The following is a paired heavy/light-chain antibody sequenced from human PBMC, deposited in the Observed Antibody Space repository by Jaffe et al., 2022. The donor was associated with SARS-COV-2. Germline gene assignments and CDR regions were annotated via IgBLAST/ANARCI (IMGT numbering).Heavy chain of an antibody. J-gene: IGHJ3*02. CDR1: GFTFSNFA. V-gene: IGHV3-23*01. CDR3: AKDRNWNPRDFDI. D-gene: IGHD1-1*01. Sequence: EVQLLESGGGLVQPGGSLRLSCAASGFTFSNFAMSWVRQAPGKGLEWVSALSGGSSNINYGDSVKGRFTISRDNSKNTLFLQMNSLRAEDTAVYYCAKDRNWNPRDFDIWGPGTMVTVSS. CDR2: LSGGSSNI.
Light chain of an antibody. V-gene: IGLV2-23*01. CDR1: NSDVGSYNL. Sequence: QSALTQPASVSGSPGQSITISCSGTNSDVGSYNLVSWYQQHPDKAPKLIIFQGSQRPSGVSNRFSGSKSGNTASLTISGLQAEDEADYYCCSYAGSSTWVFGGGTKLAVL. J-gene: IGLJ3*02. CDR3: CSYAGSSTWV. CDR2: QGS.